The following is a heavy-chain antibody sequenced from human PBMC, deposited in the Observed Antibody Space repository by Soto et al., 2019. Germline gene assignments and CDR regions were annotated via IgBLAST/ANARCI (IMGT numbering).Heavy chain of an antibody. D-gene: IGHD6-6*01. Sequence: GGSLRLSCAASGFTFSNYAMSWVRQAPGKGLEWVSVIGGGGGSVYYADSVKGRFSVSRDNAKNTLYLQMNSLRAEDTAVYYCAPLALEQLVQDYWGQGTLVTVSS. CDR2: IGGGGGSV. J-gene: IGHJ4*02. CDR1: GFTFSNYA. V-gene: IGHV3-23*01. CDR3: APLALEQLVQDY.